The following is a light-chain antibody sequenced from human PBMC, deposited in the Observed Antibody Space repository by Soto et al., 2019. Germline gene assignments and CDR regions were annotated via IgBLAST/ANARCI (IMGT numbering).Light chain of an antibody. V-gene: IGLV1-44*01. CDR2: TAG. CDR1: SSNIGSNT. J-gene: IGLJ1*01. Sequence: QSVLTQPLSASASPGQRVTISCSGCSSNIGSNTVAWYQHLPGTAPPRLIFTAGQRPSGVPGRFSGSTSGTSASLAISGLQSEDEADYYGSAWDNSLNGYVFVPGTKLTVL. CDR3: SAWDNSLNGYV.